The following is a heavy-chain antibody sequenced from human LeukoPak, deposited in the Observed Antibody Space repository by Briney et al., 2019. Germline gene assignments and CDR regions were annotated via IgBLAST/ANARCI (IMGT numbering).Heavy chain of an antibody. CDR1: GVSISTHY. CDR3: AREANYYGSGSYFEGTFDY. J-gene: IGHJ4*02. V-gene: IGHV4-59*11. D-gene: IGHD3-10*01. CDR2: IYNSGTT. Sequence: SETLSLTCTVSGVSISTHYWSWIRQPPGKGLEWIGYIYNSGTTYYNLSLKSRVTISIDTSKNEFSLKLTSVTPADTAVYYCAREANYYGSGSYFEGTFDYWGQGSLVTVSS.